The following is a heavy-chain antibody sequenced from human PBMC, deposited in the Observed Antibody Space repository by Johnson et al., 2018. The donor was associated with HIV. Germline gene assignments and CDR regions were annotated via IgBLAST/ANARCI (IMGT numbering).Heavy chain of an antibody. V-gene: IGHV3-74*02. Sequence: VQLVESGGGLVQPGGSLRLSCVASGISFSSYWMHWVRQAPGKGLVWVSRIKSDGTSTNYADSVKGRFTISRDHAKDTLYLQMNSLRAEDTAVYYCAKASMSRIVVVVAAAPPTAFDIWGQGTMVTVSS. D-gene: IGHD2-15*01. CDR1: GISFSSYW. J-gene: IGHJ3*02. CDR2: IKSDGTST. CDR3: AKASMSRIVVVVAAAPPTAFDI.